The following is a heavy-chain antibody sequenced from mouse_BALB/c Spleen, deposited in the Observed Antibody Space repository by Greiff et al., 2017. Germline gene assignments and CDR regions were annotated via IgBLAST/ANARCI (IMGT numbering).Heavy chain of an antibody. V-gene: IGHV1-67*01. D-gene: IGHD2-3*01. CDR1: SYTFTDYA. CDR2: ISTYYGNT. CDR3: ARGIFDYDGYLDY. Sequence: QVQLQQSGPELVRPGVSVKISCKGSSYTFTDYAMHWVKQSNAKSLEWIGVISTYYGNTNYNQKFKGKATMTVDKSSSTAYMELARLTSEDSAVYYCARGIFDYDGYLDYWGQGTTLTVSS. J-gene: IGHJ2*01.